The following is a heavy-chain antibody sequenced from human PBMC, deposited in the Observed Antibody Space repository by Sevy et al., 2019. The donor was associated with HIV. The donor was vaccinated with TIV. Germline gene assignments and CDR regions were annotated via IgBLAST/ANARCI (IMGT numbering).Heavy chain of an antibody. Sequence: ASVKVSCKASGYTFTIYGISWVRQAPGQGLEWMGWISGYNGNTNYAQKLQGRVTMTTDTSTSTAYMELRSLRSDDTAVYYGAREGIAAAGDTFDIWGQGTMVTVSS. CDR2: ISGYNGNT. CDR1: GYTFTIYG. CDR3: AREGIAAAGDTFDI. J-gene: IGHJ3*02. V-gene: IGHV1-18*01. D-gene: IGHD6-13*01.